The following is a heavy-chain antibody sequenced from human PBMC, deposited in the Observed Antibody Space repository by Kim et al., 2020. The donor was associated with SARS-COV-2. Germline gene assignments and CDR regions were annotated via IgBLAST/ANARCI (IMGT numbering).Heavy chain of an antibody. J-gene: IGHJ6*02. D-gene: IGHD3-16*01. CDR1: GFTFSNAW. V-gene: IGHV3-15*01. Sequence: GGSLRLSCAASGFTFSNAWMSWVRQAPGKGLEWVGRIKSKTDGGTTDYAAPVKGRFTISRDDSKNTLYLQMNSLKTEDTAVYYCTTGYDYVLGMDVWGQGTTVTVSS. CDR2: IKSKTDGGTT. CDR3: TTGYDYVLGMDV.